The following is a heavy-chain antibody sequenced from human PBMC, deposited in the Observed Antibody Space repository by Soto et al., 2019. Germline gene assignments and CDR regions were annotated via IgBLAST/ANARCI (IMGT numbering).Heavy chain of an antibody. V-gene: IGHV4-34*01. D-gene: IGHD5-12*01. J-gene: IGHJ6*02. CDR3: GRFSVATITDYYYYGIDV. Sequence: SETLSLTCAVYGGSFSGYYWSWIRQPPGKGLEWIGEINHSGSTNYNPSLKSRVTISVDTSKNQFSLKLSSVTAADTAVYYCGRFSVATITDYYYYGIDVWGQVTTVTVSS. CDR1: GGSFSGYY. CDR2: INHSGST.